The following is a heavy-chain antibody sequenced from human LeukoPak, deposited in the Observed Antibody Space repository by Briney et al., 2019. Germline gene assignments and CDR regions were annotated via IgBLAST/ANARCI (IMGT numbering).Heavy chain of an antibody. Sequence: GGPLRLSCTASGFTFSSYAMSWVRQATGKGLEWVSSISGSGGSTCYADSVKGRFTISRDNTKNTLYLQMNSLRAEDTAVYYWAISAQTFPDYWGQGTLVTVSS. V-gene: IGHV3-23*01. CDR2: ISGSGGST. J-gene: IGHJ4*02. CDR3: AISAQTFPDY. CDR1: GFTFSSYA.